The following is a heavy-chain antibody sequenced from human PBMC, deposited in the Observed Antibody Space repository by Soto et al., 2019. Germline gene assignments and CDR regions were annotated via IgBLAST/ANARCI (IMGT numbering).Heavy chain of an antibody. CDR2: ISSSGSTI. CDR1: GFTFSSYE. V-gene: IGHV3-48*03. Sequence: EVQLVESGGGLVQPGGSLRLSCAASGFTFSSYEMNWVRQAPGKGLEWVSYISSSGSTIYYADSVKGRFTISRDNAKNSLYLQMNSLRAEDTAVYYCATVTPDPPCFYSGYHPSRHFDYWGQGTLVTVSS. J-gene: IGHJ4*02. CDR3: ATVTPDPPCFYSGYHPSRHFDY. D-gene: IGHD5-12*01.